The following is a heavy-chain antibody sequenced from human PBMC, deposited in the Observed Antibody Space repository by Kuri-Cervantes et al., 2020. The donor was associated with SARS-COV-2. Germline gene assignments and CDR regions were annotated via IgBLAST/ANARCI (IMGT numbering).Heavy chain of an antibody. Sequence: ASVKVSCKASGYTFTGYYMHWVRQAPGQGLEWMGWINPNSGGTNYAQKFQGRVTMTRDTSISTAYMELSRLRSDDMAVYYCATPSYYDSSGSYDAFDIWGQGTMVTVSS. J-gene: IGHJ3*02. V-gene: IGHV1-2*02. D-gene: IGHD3-22*01. CDR2: INPNSGGT. CDR1: GYTFTGYY. CDR3: ATPSYYDSSGSYDAFDI.